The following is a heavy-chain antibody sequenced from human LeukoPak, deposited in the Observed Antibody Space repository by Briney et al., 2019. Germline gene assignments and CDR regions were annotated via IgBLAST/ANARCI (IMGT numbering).Heavy chain of an antibody. V-gene: IGHV1-2*06. J-gene: IGHJ5*02. Sequence: ASVKVSCKASRYTFTDNYIHWVRQAPGQGLEWMGRINPLSGGPMYAQKFQGRVTMTRDTSLSTAYIELNGLKSDDTAIYYCAREGIKIFGGWAPFDPWGQGTLVTVS. CDR2: INPLSGGP. CDR1: RYTFTDNY. CDR3: AREGIKIFGGWAPFDP. D-gene: IGHD3-3*01.